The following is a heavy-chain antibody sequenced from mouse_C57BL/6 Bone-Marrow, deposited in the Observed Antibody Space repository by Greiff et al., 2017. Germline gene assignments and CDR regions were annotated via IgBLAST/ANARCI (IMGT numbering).Heavy chain of an antibody. CDR3: ARYDDDGFAY. CDR1: GYTFTSYW. J-gene: IGHJ3*01. Sequence: QVQLQQPGAELVRPGTSVKLSCKASGYTFTSYWMHWVKQRPGQGLEWIGVIDPSDSYTNYNQKFTGKATLTVDTSSSTAYMQLSSLTSEDSAVYYCARYDDDGFAYWGQGTLVTVSA. CDR2: IDPSDSYT. D-gene: IGHD2-4*01. V-gene: IGHV1-59*01.